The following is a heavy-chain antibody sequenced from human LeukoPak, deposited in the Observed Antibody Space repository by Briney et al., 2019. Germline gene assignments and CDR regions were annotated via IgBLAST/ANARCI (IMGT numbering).Heavy chain of an antibody. CDR1: GFTFSDYY. Sequence: PGGSLRLSCAASGFTFSDYYMSWIRQAPGKGLEWVSYISSSGSTIYYADSVKGRFTISRDNAKNSQYLQMNSLRAEDTAVYYCARLLAATIRYFDYWGQGILVTVSS. CDR2: ISSSGSTI. J-gene: IGHJ4*02. CDR3: ARLLAATIRYFDY. V-gene: IGHV3-11*04. D-gene: IGHD5-12*01.